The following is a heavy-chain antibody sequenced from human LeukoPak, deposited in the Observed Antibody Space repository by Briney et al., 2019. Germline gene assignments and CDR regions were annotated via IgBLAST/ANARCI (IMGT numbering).Heavy chain of an antibody. J-gene: IGHJ4*02. D-gene: IGHD3-22*01. CDR3: VRGAYDSSGYYSSDH. Sequence: PGGSLRLSCAASGFTFSSYWMHWVRQAPGKGQVWVSRINSRGSTTNYADSVRGRFTISRDNAKNTLYLQMNSLRAEDTAVYYCVRGAYDSSGYYSSDHWGQGTLVTVSS. CDR1: GFTFSSYW. V-gene: IGHV3-74*01. CDR2: INSRGSTT.